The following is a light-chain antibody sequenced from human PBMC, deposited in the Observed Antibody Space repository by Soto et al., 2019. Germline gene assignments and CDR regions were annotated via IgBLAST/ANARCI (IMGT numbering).Light chain of an antibody. CDR3: MQGTHWPWT. CDR1: QSLIHSDGNTY. CDR2: EVS. V-gene: IGKV2-30*02. Sequence: DVVMTQSPLSLPVTLGQPASISCRSSQSLIHSDGNTYLNWFQQRPGQSPRRRIYEVSDRDSGGPARFIGSGSGTDFTLKISRVEAEDVGVYYCMQGTHWPWTVGQGTEVVIK. J-gene: IGKJ1*01.